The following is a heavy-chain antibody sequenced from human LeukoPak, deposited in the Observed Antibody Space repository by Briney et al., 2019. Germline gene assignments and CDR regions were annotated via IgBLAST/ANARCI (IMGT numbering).Heavy chain of an antibody. D-gene: IGHD6-19*01. Sequence: GGSLRFSCAASGYSFRDYAMTWVRQAPGKGLEWVSTVSGGAEATYYADSVKGRFAISRDNSKSALYLQMNSLRAEDTAIYYCAKDTPLTAYTSGWSNNCFDYWGQGTLVTVSS. CDR2: VSGGAEAT. V-gene: IGHV3-23*01. CDR3: AKDTPLTAYTSGWSNNCFDY. J-gene: IGHJ4*02. CDR1: GYSFRDYA.